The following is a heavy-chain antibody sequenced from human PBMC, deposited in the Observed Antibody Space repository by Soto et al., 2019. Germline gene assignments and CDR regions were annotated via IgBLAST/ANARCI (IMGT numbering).Heavy chain of an antibody. J-gene: IGHJ4*02. D-gene: IGHD1-1*01. Sequence: DVQLVESGGGLVQPGGSLRLSCVASGFTFSSFWMTWVRQAPGKGLEWVANIKPDGSERYYVDSVEGRFSISRDNAKNSLYLQMSSLRVEDTAIYYCAGNWNYYGFWGQGTLVTVSS. CDR1: GFTFSSFW. V-gene: IGHV3-7*01. CDR3: AGNWNYYGF. CDR2: IKPDGSER.